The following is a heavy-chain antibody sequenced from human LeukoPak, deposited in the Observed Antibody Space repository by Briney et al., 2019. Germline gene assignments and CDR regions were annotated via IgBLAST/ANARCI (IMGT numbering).Heavy chain of an antibody. V-gene: IGHV3-23*01. D-gene: IGHD6-19*01. Sequence: GGSLRLSCAASGFTFSNYAMSWVRQAPGKGLEWVSGISASVGSTYYADSVKGRFTISRDNSKNAKNTLYLQMNSLRAEDTAVYYCARDLMNQRSSWYDYSSGWYNDAFDIWGQGTMVTVSS. J-gene: IGHJ3*02. CDR2: ISASVGST. CDR1: GFTFSNYA. CDR3: ARDLMNQRSSWYDYSSGWYNDAFDI.